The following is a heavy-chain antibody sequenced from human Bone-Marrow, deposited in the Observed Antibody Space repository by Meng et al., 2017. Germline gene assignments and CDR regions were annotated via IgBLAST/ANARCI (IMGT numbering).Heavy chain of an antibody. CDR3: ARGPAYDSSGYSDY. V-gene: IGHV3-48*03. CDR2: ISSSGSTI. Sequence: GESLKISCAASGFTFSSYEMNWVRQAPGKGLEWVSYISSSGSTIYYADSVKGRFTISRDNAKNSLYLQMNSLRAEDTAVYYCARGPAYDSSGYSDYWGQGTLVTVSS. J-gene: IGHJ4*02. D-gene: IGHD3-22*01. CDR1: GFTFSSYE.